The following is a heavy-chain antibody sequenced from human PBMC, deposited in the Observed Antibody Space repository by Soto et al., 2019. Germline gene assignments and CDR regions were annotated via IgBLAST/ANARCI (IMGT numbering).Heavy chain of an antibody. CDR3: AAQDYGAKGYYFET. V-gene: IGHV4-39*01. J-gene: IGHJ4*02. Sequence: QLQLQESGPGLVKPSETLSLTCTVSGGSISSGSSYWCWIRQPPGKGLEWIGNIYYRGNTYYNPSLKIRVTISIDSSKTQFSLKLNSVTTADTAVYYCAAQDYGAKGYYFETWGQGTLVSVSS. D-gene: IGHD4-17*01. CDR1: GGSISSGSSY. CDR2: IYYRGNT.